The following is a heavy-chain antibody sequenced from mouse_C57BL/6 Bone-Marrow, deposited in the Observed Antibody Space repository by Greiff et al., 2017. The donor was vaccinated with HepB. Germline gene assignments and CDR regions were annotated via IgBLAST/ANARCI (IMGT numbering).Heavy chain of an antibody. Sequence: QVQLQQPGAELVMPGASVKLSCKASGYTFTSYWMHWVKQRPGQGLEWIGEIDPSDSYTNYNQKFKGKSTLTVDKSSSTAYMQLSRLTSEDSAVYYCARSGGNYFYWYFDVWGTGTTVTVSS. CDR1: GYTFTSYW. V-gene: IGHV1-69*01. J-gene: IGHJ1*03. CDR3: ARSGGNYFYWYFDV. CDR2: IDPSDSYT. D-gene: IGHD2-1*01.